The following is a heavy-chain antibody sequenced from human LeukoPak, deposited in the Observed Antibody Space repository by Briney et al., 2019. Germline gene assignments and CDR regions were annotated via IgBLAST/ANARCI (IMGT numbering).Heavy chain of an antibody. D-gene: IGHD3-16*02. V-gene: IGHV4-38-2*01. Sequence: SETLSLTCAVSGYSISSGYYWGWIRQPPGKGLEWIGSIYHSGSTYYNPSLKSRVTISVDTSKNQFSLKLSSVTAADTAVYYCARGRDYDYVWGSYRPHYFDYWGQGTLVTVSS. CDR2: IYHSGST. CDR1: GYSISSGYY. CDR3: ARGRDYDYVWGSYRPHYFDY. J-gene: IGHJ4*02.